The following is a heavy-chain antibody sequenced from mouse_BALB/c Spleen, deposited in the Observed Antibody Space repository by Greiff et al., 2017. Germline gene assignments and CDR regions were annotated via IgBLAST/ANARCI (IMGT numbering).Heavy chain of an antibody. D-gene: IGHD1-1*01. CDR2: ISSGSSTI. J-gene: IGHJ2*01. CDR1: GFTFSSFG. CDR3: ARGGSPYFDY. V-gene: IGHV5-17*02. Sequence: EVQGVESGGGLVQPGGSRKLSCAASGFTFSSFGMHWVRQAPEKGLEWVAYISSGSSTIYYADTVKGRFTISRDNPKNTLFLQMTSLRSEDTAMYYCARGGSPYFDYWGQGTTLTVSS.